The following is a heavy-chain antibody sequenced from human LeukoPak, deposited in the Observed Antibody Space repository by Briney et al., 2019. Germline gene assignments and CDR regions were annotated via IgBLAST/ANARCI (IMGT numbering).Heavy chain of an antibody. CDR2: IYYSGST. J-gene: IGHJ4*02. CDR1: SGSISSYY. Sequence: PSETLSLTCNVSSGSISSYYWSWIRQTPGKGLEWIGYIYYSGSTNYNPSLKSRVTISIDTSKGLFFLILTSVTAADTAVYYCAGREGEWLDYWGQGIPVTVSS. CDR3: AGREGEWLDY. V-gene: IGHV4-59*08. D-gene: IGHD3-10*01.